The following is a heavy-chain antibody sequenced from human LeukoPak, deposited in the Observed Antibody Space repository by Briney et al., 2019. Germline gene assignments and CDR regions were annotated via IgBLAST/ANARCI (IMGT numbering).Heavy chain of an antibody. CDR3: ARLDGGWLDY. D-gene: IGHD6-19*01. CDR2: IYTSGST. J-gene: IGHJ4*02. Sequence: SETLSLTCTVSGGSISSYYWSWIRQPPGKGLEWIGYIYTSGSTNYNPSLKSRVTISVDTSKNQFSLKLSSVTAADMAVYYCARLDGGWLDYWGQGTLVTVSS. V-gene: IGHV4-4*09. CDR1: GGSISSYY.